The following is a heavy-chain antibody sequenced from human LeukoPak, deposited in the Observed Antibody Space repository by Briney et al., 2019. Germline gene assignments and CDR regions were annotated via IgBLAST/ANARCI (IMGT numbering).Heavy chain of an antibody. J-gene: IGHJ6*02. CDR3: ARGHHGMGA. V-gene: IGHV3-48*03. Sequence: GGSLRLSCAASGFTFSSYEMNWVRQAPGKGLEWVSYISSSSNDTDYADSVKGRFTISRDNARNSLYLQMNSLRAEDTAVYYCARGHHGMGAWGQGTTITVSS. CDR2: ISSSSNDT. CDR1: GFTFSSYE.